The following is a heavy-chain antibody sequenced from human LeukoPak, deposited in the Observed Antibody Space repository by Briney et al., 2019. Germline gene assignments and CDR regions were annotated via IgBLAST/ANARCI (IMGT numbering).Heavy chain of an antibody. J-gene: IGHJ6*03. CDR2: ISWDGGST. CDR1: GFTFDDYA. V-gene: IGHV3-43D*03. Sequence: PGGSLRLSCAASGFTFDDYAMHWVRQAPGKGLEWVSLISWDGGSTYYADSVKGRFTISRDNSKNSLYLQMNSLRAEDTALYYCAKEGPSNPAYYYYYMDVWGKGTTVTVSS. CDR3: AKEGPSNPAYYYYYMDV.